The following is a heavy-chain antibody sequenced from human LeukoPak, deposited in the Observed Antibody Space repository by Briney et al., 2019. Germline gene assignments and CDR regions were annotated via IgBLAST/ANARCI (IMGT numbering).Heavy chain of an antibody. CDR3: ARISPEAYSGSYPFGY. Sequence: SGPALVKPTQTLTLTCTFSGFSLSTGGMRVSWIRQPPGKALEWLARIDWGDDKFYSTSLKTRLTISKDTSKNQVVLTMTNMDPVDAATYYCARISPEAYSGSYPFGYWGQGTLVTVSS. J-gene: IGHJ4*02. D-gene: IGHD1-26*01. CDR1: GFSLSTGGMR. CDR2: IDWGDDK. V-gene: IGHV2-70*04.